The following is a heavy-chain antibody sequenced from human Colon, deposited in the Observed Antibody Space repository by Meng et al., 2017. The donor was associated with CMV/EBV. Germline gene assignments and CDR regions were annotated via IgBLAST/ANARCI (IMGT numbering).Heavy chain of an antibody. V-gene: IGHV3-48*04. CDR2: ISGSGNTI. Sequence: GGSLRLSCAASGFSFSDYSMNWVRQAPGKGLEWVAYISGSGNTIHYGDSVKGRFTISRDNAKKSLYLEMSSLRAEDTALYYCARGLFNYYYYGMDVWGQGTTVTVSS. CDR3: ARGLFNYYYYGMDV. J-gene: IGHJ6*02. CDR1: GFSFSDYS.